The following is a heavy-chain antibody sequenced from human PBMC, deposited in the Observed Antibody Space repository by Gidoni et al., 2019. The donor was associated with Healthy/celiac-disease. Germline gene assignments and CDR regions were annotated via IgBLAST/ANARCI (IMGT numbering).Heavy chain of an antibody. Sequence: QLQLQQCAAGLSRPSVTLSLTCAVYGGSFSGYYLSWIRQPPGNGLEWNGQNNHRGSNNYTPSIKSGETISVDTSKNQVSLKLRAVTAADTAVYYCARGRDNVDIVVVPATVHFDYWGQGTLVTVSS. CDR2: NNHRGSN. J-gene: IGHJ4*02. CDR3: ARGRDNVDIVVVPATVHFDY. CDR1: GGSFSGYY. D-gene: IGHD2-2*03. V-gene: IGHV4-34*01.